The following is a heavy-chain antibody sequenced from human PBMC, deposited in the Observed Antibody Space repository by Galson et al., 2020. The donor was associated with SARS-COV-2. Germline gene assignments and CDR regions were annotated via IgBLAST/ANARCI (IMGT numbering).Heavy chain of an antibody. D-gene: IGHD6-13*01. Sequence: GESLKISCSASGFTFSSYAMSWVRQAPGKGLEWVSAISCSGGSTYYADPVKGRFTISRDNSKNTLYLQMNGLRAEGTAVYYCAKDWSSSSWYDGRFQQWGQGTRLTVSS. V-gene: IGHV3-23*01. CDR1: GFTFSSYA. CDR3: AKDWSSSSWYDGRFQQ. CDR2: ISCSGGST. J-gene: IGHJ1*01.